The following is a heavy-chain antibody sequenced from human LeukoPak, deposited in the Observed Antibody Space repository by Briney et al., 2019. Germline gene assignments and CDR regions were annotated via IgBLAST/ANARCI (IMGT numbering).Heavy chain of an antibody. V-gene: IGHV1-69*04. D-gene: IGHD4-17*01. Sequence: SVKVSCKASGGTFSSYAISWVRQAPGQGLEWMGRIIPILGIANYAQKFQGRVTITADKSTSTAYMELSSLGSEDTAVYYCALATVTSNDAFDIWGQGTMVTVSS. CDR1: GGTFSSYA. CDR3: ALATVTSNDAFDI. CDR2: IIPILGIA. J-gene: IGHJ3*02.